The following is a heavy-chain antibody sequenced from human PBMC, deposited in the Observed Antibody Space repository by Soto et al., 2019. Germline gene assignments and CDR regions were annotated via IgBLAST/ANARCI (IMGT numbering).Heavy chain of an antibody. Sequence: QVQLQESGPGLVKPSETLSLTCTVSGGSISGGIYYWSWVRQSPGKGLEWIGYIFHSGSTFYNPSLGSRVTIPVDTSKNQSSLRLSSVTSADTAVYYCAREIITLTTGWYFDLWGRGNLVTVSS. D-gene: IGHD4-17*01. CDR3: AREIITLTTGWYFDL. V-gene: IGHV4-30-4*01. CDR2: IFHSGST. CDR1: GGSISGGIYY. J-gene: IGHJ2*01.